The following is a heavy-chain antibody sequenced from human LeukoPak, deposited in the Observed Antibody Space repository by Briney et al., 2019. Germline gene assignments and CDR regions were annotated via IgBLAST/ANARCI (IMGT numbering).Heavy chain of an antibody. J-gene: IGHJ4*02. Sequence: ASVKVSCKASGYTFTGYYMHWVRQAPGQGLEWMGWINPNSGGTNYAQKFQGRGTMTRDTSISTAYMELSRLRSDDTAVYYCARGPGDTAMVTGDDYWGQGTLVTVSS. CDR1: GYTFTGYY. V-gene: IGHV1-2*02. CDR2: INPNSGGT. D-gene: IGHD5-18*01. CDR3: ARGPGDTAMVTGDDY.